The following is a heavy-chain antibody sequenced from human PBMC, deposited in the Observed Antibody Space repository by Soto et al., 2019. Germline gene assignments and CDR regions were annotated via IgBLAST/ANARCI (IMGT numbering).Heavy chain of an antibody. CDR2: ISAYNGNT. Sequence: SAEVSFKASGYTFTSYGISWVRQAPGQGLEWMGWISAYNGNTNYAQKLQGRVTMTTDTSTSTAYMELRSLRSDDTAVYYCARDIVVVPAASSGGYYYYGMDVWGQGTTVTVSS. D-gene: IGHD2-2*01. V-gene: IGHV1-18*04. CDR3: ARDIVVVPAASSGGYYYYGMDV. CDR1: GYTFTSYG. J-gene: IGHJ6*02.